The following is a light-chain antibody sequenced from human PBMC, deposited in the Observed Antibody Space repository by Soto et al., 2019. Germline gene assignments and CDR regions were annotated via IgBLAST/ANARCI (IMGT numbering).Light chain of an antibody. Sequence: EVVLTQSPGTLSLSPGERVTLSCRASQSVSNTHLAWYKQRPGQAPRLLIHGASSRAPGIPDRFSGSGSGTGFILTIRTLEPEEVAVYYCQQYGRSPVTFAPRKKVNI. V-gene: IGKV3-20*01. CDR3: QQYGRSPVT. CDR2: GAS. J-gene: IGKJ1*01. CDR1: QSVSNTH.